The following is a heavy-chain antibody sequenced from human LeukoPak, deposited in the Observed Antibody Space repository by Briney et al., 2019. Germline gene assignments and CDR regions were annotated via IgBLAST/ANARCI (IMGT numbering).Heavy chain of an antibody. Sequence: PGGSLRLSCAASGFTFSSYEMNWVRQAPGKGLEWVSYISSSGSTIYYADSVKGRSTISRDNSKNTLYMEMNSLRVEDTAIYYCAKFGYVGDTSSDFWGQGILVTVSS. CDR3: AKFGYVGDTSSDF. D-gene: IGHD1-26*01. CDR1: GFTFSSYE. CDR2: ISSSGSTI. J-gene: IGHJ4*02. V-gene: IGHV3-48*03.